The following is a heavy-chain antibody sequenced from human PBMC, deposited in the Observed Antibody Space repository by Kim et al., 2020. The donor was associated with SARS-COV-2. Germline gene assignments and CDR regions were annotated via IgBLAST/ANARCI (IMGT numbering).Heavy chain of an antibody. Sequence: GGSLRLSCAASGFTFSSYWMSWVRQAPGKGPEWVANIKDDGSEKNYVDSVKGRFTISRDNTKNSLYLQMNSLRAEDAAVYYCMKDYRGDWGQGTLGTVS. CDR2: IKDDGSEK. CDR1: GFTFSSYW. D-gene: IGHD5-12*01. V-gene: IGHV3-7*04. CDR3: MKDYRGD. J-gene: IGHJ4*02.